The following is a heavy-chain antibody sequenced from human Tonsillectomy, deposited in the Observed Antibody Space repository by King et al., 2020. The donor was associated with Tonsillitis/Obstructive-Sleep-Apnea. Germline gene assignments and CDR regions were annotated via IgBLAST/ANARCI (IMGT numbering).Heavy chain of an antibody. Sequence: TLKESGPTLVKPTQTLTLTCTFSVVSLITRGGGVGGVGQPPRKTLEWLALIFWDEDKRYSPSLKSRLTITKDTPKNQVVLTMTNMDPVDTATYYCAHRVGAKYFQNWGQGTLLTVSS. J-gene: IGHJ1*01. CDR3: AHRVGAKYFQN. CDR2: IFWDEDK. CDR1: VVSLITRGGG. D-gene: IGHD3-3*01. V-gene: IGHV2-5*02.